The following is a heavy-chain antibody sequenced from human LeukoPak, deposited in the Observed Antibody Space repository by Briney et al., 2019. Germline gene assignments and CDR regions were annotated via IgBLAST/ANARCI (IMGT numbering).Heavy chain of an antibody. D-gene: IGHD6-13*01. Sequence: GGSLRLSCAASGFTFSSYAMSWVRQAPGKGLEWVSVIYSGGSTYYADSVKGRFTISRDNSKNTLYLQMNSLRAEDTAVYYCARDAEYSSSWYLDYWGQGTLVIVSS. CDR2: IYSGGST. V-gene: IGHV3-53*01. CDR1: GFTFSSYA. J-gene: IGHJ4*02. CDR3: ARDAEYSSSWYLDY.